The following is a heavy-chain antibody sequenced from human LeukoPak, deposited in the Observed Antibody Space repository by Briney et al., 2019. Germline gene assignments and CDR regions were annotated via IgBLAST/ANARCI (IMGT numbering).Heavy chain of an antibody. CDR3: AREFDTYYFDS. Sequence: ASVKVSCKSSGYTFTGYYMHWVRQAPGQGLEWMGWLNPNSGGTSYAQNFQGRVTMTRDTSISTAYMELSRLRSDDTAVYYCAREFDTYYFDSWGQGTLVTVSS. J-gene: IGHJ4*02. CDR2: LNPNSGGT. D-gene: IGHD3-16*01. V-gene: IGHV1-2*02. CDR1: GYTFTGYY.